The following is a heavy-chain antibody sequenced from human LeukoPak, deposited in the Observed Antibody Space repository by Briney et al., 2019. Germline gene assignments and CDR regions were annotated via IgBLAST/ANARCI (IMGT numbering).Heavy chain of an antibody. D-gene: IGHD3-10*01. CDR3: ARLYGSGSSLYFDY. CDR2: IYTSGST. Sequence: SQTLSLTCTVSGGSISSGSYYWSWIRQPAGKGLEWIGRIYTSGSTNYNPSLKSRVTISVDTSKNQFSLKLTSVTAADTAVYYCARLYGSGSSLYFDYWGQGTLVTVSS. V-gene: IGHV4-61*02. CDR1: GGSISSGSYY. J-gene: IGHJ4*02.